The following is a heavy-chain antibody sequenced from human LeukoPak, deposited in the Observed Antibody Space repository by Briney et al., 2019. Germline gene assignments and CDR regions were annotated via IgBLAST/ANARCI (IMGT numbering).Heavy chain of an antibody. CDR2: IKQDGSEI. J-gene: IGHJ4*02. Sequence: GGSLRLSCAASGFTFNNYWMTWVRQAPGKGLEWVAKIKQDGSEIYYVDSVKGRFTISRDNAKNSLYLQMNSLRDEDTAVYYCARGATPDYWGQGTLVTVSS. V-gene: IGHV3-7*02. CDR1: GFTFNNYW. CDR3: ARGATPDY.